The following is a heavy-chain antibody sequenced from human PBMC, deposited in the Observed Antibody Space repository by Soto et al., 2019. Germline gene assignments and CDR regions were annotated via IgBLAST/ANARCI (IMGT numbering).Heavy chain of an antibody. D-gene: IGHD1-7*01. J-gene: IGHJ6*03. CDR1: GDSVSSNSAA. CDR3: AGTSSLQWYYMDV. Sequence: SETLSLTCAISGDSVSSNSAAWNWIRQSPSRGLEWLGRTYYRSRWYNDNAVSVRSRITVNADTSKNQFSLHLNSVTPDDTAVYYCAGTSSLQWYYMDVWDKGTTVTVSS. CDR2: TYYRSRWYN. V-gene: IGHV6-1*01.